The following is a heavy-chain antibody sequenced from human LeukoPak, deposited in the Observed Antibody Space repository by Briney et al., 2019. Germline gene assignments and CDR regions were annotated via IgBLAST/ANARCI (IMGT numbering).Heavy chain of an antibody. D-gene: IGHD5-18*01. CDR3: AREIGPIQLHLWGSAFDY. CDR1: RYTFSNYY. V-gene: IGHV1-46*01. Sequence: GASVKVSCKASRYTFSNYYIHWVRQAPGQGLEWMAIINPSGGSRSYAQKFQGRLTVTRDTSTSTVYMELSSLRSEDTAVYYCAREIGPIQLHLWGSAFDYWGQGTLVTVSS. CDR2: INPSGGSR. J-gene: IGHJ4*02.